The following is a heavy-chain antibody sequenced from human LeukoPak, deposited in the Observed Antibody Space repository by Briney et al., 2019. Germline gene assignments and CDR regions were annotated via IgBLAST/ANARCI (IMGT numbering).Heavy chain of an antibody. CDR3: ARGARYYGSGSRPHNWFDP. CDR2: INHSGST. D-gene: IGHD3-10*01. V-gene: IGHV4-34*01. Sequence: SETLSLTCAVYGGSFSGYYWSWIRQPPGKGLEWIGEINHSGSTNYNPSLKSRVTISVDTSKNQFSLKLSSVTAADTAVYYCARGARYYGSGSRPHNWFDPWGQGTLVTVSS. CDR1: GGSFSGYY. J-gene: IGHJ5*02.